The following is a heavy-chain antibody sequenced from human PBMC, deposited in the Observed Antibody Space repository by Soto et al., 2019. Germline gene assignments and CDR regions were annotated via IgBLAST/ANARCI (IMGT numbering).Heavy chain of an antibody. J-gene: IGHJ3*02. CDR1: GFPCSNFW. CDR2: INSDGSDS. D-gene: IGHD3-10*01. Sequence: GGSLSLSCAASGFPCSNFWMHWVRQAPGKGLVWVSHINSDGSDSTHADSVKGRFTISRDNAKNKLYLQMNSLRVEDTAVYYCTRDRGYPDSFDIWGQGTMVTVSS. CDR3: TRDRGYPDSFDI. V-gene: IGHV3-74*01.